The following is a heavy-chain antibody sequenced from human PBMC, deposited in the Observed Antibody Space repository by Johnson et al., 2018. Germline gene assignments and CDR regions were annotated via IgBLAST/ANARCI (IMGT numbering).Heavy chain of an antibody. Sequence: VQLVESGGGLVQPGGSLRLSCAASGFSFSSYSMNWVRQAPGKGLEWVSYISRSSSKIYYADSVKGRFTISRENAKNSMYLQMNSLIDEDSAVYYCARDSDYDVWSDYYGYFYWGQGTLVIVSS. D-gene: IGHD3-3*01. CDR3: ARDSDYDVWSDYYGYFY. CDR1: GFSFSSYS. V-gene: IGHV3-48*02. CDR2: ISRSSSKI. J-gene: IGHJ1*01.